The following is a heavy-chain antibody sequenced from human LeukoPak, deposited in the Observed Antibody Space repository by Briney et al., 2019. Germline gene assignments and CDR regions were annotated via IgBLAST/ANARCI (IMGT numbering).Heavy chain of an antibody. Sequence: SETLSLTCTVSGGSISTYYWSWIRQPPGKGLEWVGYIYYSGITTYNPSLKSRVTISVDTSKNQFSLKLSSVTAADTAVYYCARLGSLTTGYFYGMDVWGQGTMVTVSS. CDR2: IYYSGIT. CDR3: ARLGSLTTGYFYGMDV. J-gene: IGHJ6*02. D-gene: IGHD4-17*01. CDR1: GGSISTYY. V-gene: IGHV4-59*08.